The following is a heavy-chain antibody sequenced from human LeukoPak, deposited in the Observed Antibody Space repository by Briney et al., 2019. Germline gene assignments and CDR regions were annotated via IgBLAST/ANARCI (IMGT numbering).Heavy chain of an antibody. Sequence: GGSLRLSCVASGFTFSSYSMTWVRQAPGKGLEWVSYISRGRPTIHYADSVKGRFTISRDNAKNSLYLQMNSLRDEDTAVYYCVRDPEALDYWGQGTLVTVSS. J-gene: IGHJ4*02. CDR1: GFTFSSYS. CDR2: ISRGRPTI. CDR3: VRDPEALDY. V-gene: IGHV3-48*02.